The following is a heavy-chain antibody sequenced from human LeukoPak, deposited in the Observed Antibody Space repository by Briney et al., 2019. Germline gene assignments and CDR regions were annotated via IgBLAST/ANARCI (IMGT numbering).Heavy chain of an antibody. V-gene: IGHV3-48*01. Sequence: GGSLRLSCAASGFTFSSYSMNWVRQAPGKGLEWVSYISSSRSTIYYADSVKGRFTISRDNAKNSLYLQMNSLRAEDTAVYYCARELTIFAFDIWGQGTMVTVSS. D-gene: IGHD3-3*01. CDR2: ISSSRSTI. CDR1: GFTFSSYS. J-gene: IGHJ3*02. CDR3: ARELTIFAFDI.